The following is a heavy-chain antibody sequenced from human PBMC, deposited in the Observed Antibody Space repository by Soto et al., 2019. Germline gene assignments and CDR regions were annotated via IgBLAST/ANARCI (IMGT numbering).Heavy chain of an antibody. V-gene: IGHV1-3*01. CDR2: INAGNGNT. D-gene: IGHD6-13*01. CDR1: GYSFTNYA. Sequence: QVQLAQSGAEVKKPGASVKGSCKASGYSFTNYAIHWVRQAPGQRLEWMGWINAGNGNTKYSQKFQGGVTITRDTSASKAYMDLSSLRFEDTDVYYCARVGYSSSWDFDYWGQGTLVTVSS. CDR3: ARVGYSSSWDFDY. J-gene: IGHJ4*02.